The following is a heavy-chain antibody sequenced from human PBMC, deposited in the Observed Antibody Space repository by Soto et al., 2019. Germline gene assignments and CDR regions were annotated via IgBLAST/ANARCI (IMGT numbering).Heavy chain of an antibody. CDR3: ARTAAAGKYYYGVDV. J-gene: IGHJ6*02. Sequence: GESLKISCKGSGYSFTSYWIGWVRQMPGKGLEWMGIIYPGDSDTRYSPSFQGQVTISADKSFSTAYLQWSSLKASDTAMYYCARTAAAGKYYYGVDVWGQATTVTVSS. V-gene: IGHV5-51*01. CDR2: IYPGDSDT. D-gene: IGHD6-13*01. CDR1: GYSFTSYW.